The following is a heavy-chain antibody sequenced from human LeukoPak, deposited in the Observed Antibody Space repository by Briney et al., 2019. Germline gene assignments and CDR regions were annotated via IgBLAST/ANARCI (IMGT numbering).Heavy chain of an antibody. CDR3: ARECEEYSGSYCGGG. CDR2: INHSGST. CDR1: GGSFSGYY. D-gene: IGHD1-26*01. J-gene: IGHJ4*02. V-gene: IGHV4-34*01. Sequence: SETLSLTCAVYGGSFSGYYWSWIRQPPGKGLEWIGEINHSGSTNYNPSLKSRVTISVDTSKNQYSLKLSSVTAADTAVYYCARECEEYSGSYCGGGWGQGTLVTVSS.